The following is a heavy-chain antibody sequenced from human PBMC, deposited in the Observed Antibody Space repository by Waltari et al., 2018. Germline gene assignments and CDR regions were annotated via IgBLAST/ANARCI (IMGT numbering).Heavy chain of an antibody. CDR3: ASYPYYDILTGYLGGDY. D-gene: IGHD3-9*01. V-gene: IGHV4-39*07. J-gene: IGHJ4*02. CDR1: GGSISSSSYY. Sequence: QLQLQESGPGLVKPSETLSLTCTVSGGSISSSSYYWGWIRQPPGKGLEWIGSIYYSGSTYYNPSLKSRVTISVDTSKNQFSLKLSSVTAADTAVYYCASYPYYDILTGYLGGDYWGQGTLVTVSS. CDR2: IYYSGST.